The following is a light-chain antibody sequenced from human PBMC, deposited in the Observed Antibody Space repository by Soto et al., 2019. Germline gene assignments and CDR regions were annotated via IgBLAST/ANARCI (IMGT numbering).Light chain of an antibody. Sequence: DIXMTQSPSSLSASVGDRITITCRASQDISNYLAWYQQKPGKVPKLLIYSASTLQSGVPSRFSGSGSGTDFTLTISSLQPEDVATYFCQKYNSALTFGQGTRLEIK. CDR3: QKYNSALT. CDR1: QDISNY. V-gene: IGKV1-27*01. J-gene: IGKJ5*01. CDR2: SAS.